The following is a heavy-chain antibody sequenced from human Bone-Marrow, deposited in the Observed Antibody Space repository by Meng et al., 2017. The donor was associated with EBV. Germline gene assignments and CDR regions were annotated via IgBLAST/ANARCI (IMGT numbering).Heavy chain of an antibody. J-gene: IGHJ5*02. CDR2: VYYTGST. CDR1: ACAISSGSY. D-gene: IGHD6-19*01. CDR3: ARPFPSWQSPRLDPFDA. Sequence: VQLPEAQPEQLRASQMMPLTCTASACAISSGSYWGWIRKRPGRALEWIGRVYYTGSTYYSPSLKRRLTVSADTSKNQFSLRLTSVTASDTAVYYCARPFPSWQSPRLDPFDAWGQGTLVAVSS. V-gene: IGHV4-38-2*02.